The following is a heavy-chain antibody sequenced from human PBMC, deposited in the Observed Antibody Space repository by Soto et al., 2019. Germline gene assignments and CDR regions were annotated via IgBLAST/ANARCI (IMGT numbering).Heavy chain of an antibody. V-gene: IGHV3-33*01. CDR2: IWYDGSNK. CDR3: ARDLNLLTALDY. D-gene: IGHD2-21*02. Sequence: PGGSLRLSCAASGFTFSSYGMHWVRQAPGKGLEWVAVIWYDGSNKYYADSVKGRFTISRDNSKNTLYLQMNSLRAEDTAVYYCARDLNLLTALDYWGQGTLVTVSS. CDR1: GFTFSSYG. J-gene: IGHJ4*02.